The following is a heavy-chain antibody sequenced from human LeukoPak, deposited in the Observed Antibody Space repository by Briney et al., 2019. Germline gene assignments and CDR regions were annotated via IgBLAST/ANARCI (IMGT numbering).Heavy chain of an antibody. D-gene: IGHD3-10*01. V-gene: IGHV3-13*01. J-gene: IGHJ5*02. CDR1: GFTFSTYD. Sequence: PGGSLRLSCAASGFTFSTYDMHWVRQATGKGLEWVSGIGTAGDTHYQGSVTGRFTISRDNAKNSLYLQKNSLRAGDTTVYYCARGSGRGVTWFDPWGQGTLVTVSS. CDR3: ARGSGRGVTWFDP. CDR2: IGTAGDT.